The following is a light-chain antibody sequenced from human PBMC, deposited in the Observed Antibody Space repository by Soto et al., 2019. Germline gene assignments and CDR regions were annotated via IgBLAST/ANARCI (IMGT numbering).Light chain of an antibody. CDR2: GAS. CDR1: QSISSN. CDR3: QQYNDWPLT. J-gene: IGKJ4*01. V-gene: IGKV3-15*01. Sequence: EIVMTQSPATLSVSPGEGATLSCRASQSISSNLAWYQQKPGQAPKLLIYGASTRATGFPARFSGSGSGTEFTLTISSLQSEDCAVYYCQQYNDWPLTFGGGTKVDIK.